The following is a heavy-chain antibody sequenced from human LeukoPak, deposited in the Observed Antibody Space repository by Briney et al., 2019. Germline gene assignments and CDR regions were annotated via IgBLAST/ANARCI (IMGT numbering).Heavy chain of an antibody. D-gene: IGHD6-19*01. CDR3: ARDQQWLGDFDY. Sequence: GGSLRLSCAASGFTFSSYSMNWVRQAPGKGLEWVSSISSSSSYIYYADSVKGRFTISRDNAKNSLYLQTNSLRAEDTAVYYCARDQQWLGDFDYWGQGTLVTVSS. J-gene: IGHJ4*02. CDR1: GFTFSSYS. V-gene: IGHV3-21*01. CDR2: ISSSSSYI.